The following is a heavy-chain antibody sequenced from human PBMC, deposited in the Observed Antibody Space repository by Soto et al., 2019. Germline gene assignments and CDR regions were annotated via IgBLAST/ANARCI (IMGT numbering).Heavy chain of an antibody. CDR3: ARHIGEAPYYYGMDV. J-gene: IGHJ6*02. Sequence: SETLSLTCTVSGGSISSCGYYWSWIRQHPGKGLEWIGYIYYSGSTYYNPSLKSRVTISVDTSKNQFSLKLSSVTAADTAVYYCARHIGEAPYYYGMDVWGQGTTVTVSS. V-gene: IGHV4-31*03. CDR1: GGSISSCGYY. D-gene: IGHD3-10*01. CDR2: IYYSGST.